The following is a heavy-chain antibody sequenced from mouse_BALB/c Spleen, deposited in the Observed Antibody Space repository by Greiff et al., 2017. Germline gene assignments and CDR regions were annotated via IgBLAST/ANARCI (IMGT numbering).Heavy chain of an antibody. CDR1: GFSLTSYG. CDR3: ARNDGYDGGAWFAY. Sequence: QVQLKQSGPGLVQPSQSLSITCTVSGFSLTSYGVHWVRQSPGKGLEWLGVIWSGGSTDYNAAFISRLSISKDNSKSQVFFKMNSLQANDTAIYYCARNDGYDGGAWFAYWGQGTLVTVSA. CDR2: IWSGGST. V-gene: IGHV2-2*02. D-gene: IGHD2-2*01. J-gene: IGHJ3*01.